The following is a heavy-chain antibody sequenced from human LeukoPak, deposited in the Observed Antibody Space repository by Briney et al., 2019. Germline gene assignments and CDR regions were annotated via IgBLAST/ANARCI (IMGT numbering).Heavy chain of an antibody. J-gene: IGHJ1*01. CDR1: GVTFSSYA. Sequence: SVKVSCKASGVTFSSYAMRWVRQAPGQGLEWMGGIMPIFGTTNYAQNVQGRVTITRDESKNTAYLQLSSLRAEDTAVYYCARAWVGFEFLEWAPHFQHWGQGNLVTVSS. CDR3: ARAWVGFEFLEWAPHFQH. D-gene: IGHD3-3*01. CDR2: IMPIFGTT. V-gene: IGHV1-69*05.